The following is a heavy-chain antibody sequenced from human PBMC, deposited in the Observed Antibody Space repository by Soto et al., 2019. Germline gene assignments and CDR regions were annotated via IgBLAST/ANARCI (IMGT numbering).Heavy chain of an antibody. J-gene: IGHJ4*02. V-gene: IGHV3-23*01. Sequence: EVQLLESGGGLVQPGGSLRLSCAASGFTFSSFAMNWVRQAPGKGLEWVSGVSGSGGSTYYADSVKGRFTISRDKAKNTLDLQMNSLRAEDTAVYYWAKENSWSYYGGADYWGQGTLVPVSS. CDR1: GFTFSSFA. D-gene: IGHD1-26*01. CDR3: AKENSWSYYGGADY. CDR2: VSGSGGST.